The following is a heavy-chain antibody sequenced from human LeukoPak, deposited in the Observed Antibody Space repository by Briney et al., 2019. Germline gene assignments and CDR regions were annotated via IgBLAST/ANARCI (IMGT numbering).Heavy chain of an antibody. Sequence: GGSLRLSCTASGFTFGTYAMNWVRQAPGKGLQWVALIIGNAATIAYADSVRGRFTISRDNSKNTLYLQMNSLRVEDTAVYYCVKDRTPDGYYSVDYWGQGILVTVFS. V-gene: IGHV3-23*01. D-gene: IGHD3-3*01. CDR1: GFTFGTYA. J-gene: IGHJ4*02. CDR2: IIGNAATI. CDR3: VKDRTPDGYYSVDY.